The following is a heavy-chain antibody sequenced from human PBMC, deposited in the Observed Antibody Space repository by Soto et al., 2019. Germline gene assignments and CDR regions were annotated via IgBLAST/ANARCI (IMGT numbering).Heavy chain of an antibody. CDR2: ISYDGSNK. V-gene: IGHV3-30*18. CDR3: AKDDIVLVPAAMSYYGMDV. D-gene: IGHD2-2*01. Sequence: QVQLVESGGGVVQPGRSLRLSCAASGFTFSSYGMHWVRQAPGKGLEWVAVISYDGSNKYYADSVKGRFTISRDNSKNTLYLQMHNLRAEDTAVYYCAKDDIVLVPAAMSYYGMDVWGQGTTVTVSS. CDR1: GFTFSSYG. J-gene: IGHJ6*02.